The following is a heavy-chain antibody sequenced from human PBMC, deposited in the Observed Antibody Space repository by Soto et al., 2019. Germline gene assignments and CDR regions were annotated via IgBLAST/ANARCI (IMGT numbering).Heavy chain of an antibody. J-gene: IGHJ4*02. Sequence: EVQVLESGGGLVQPGGSLRLSCVASGFTFSDYAMTWVRQAPGQGPEWVSAISGTGTTTYYAASVKGRFSISRDDSNNTVVLQMSSLRAADTAIYYCARAVVYAYAFMRFDFWGQGALVTVSS. CDR3: ARAVVYAYAFMRFDF. CDR2: ISGTGTTT. V-gene: IGHV3-23*01. D-gene: IGHD3-16*01. CDR1: GFTFSDYA.